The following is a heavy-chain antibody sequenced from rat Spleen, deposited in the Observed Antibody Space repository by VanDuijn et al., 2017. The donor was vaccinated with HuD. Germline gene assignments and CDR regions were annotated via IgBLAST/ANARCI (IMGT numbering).Heavy chain of an antibody. CDR3: TTATEGPYVLDA. CDR2: IWGDGNS. V-gene: IGHV2-13*01. D-gene: IGHD1-11*01. CDR1: GFSLSNYG. Sequence: QVQLKESGPGLVQPSQTLSLTCTVSGFSLSNYGVIWVRQPPGKGLDWMGVIWGDGNSNFNSALKSRLSISRDTSKNQVFLTMNSLQTDDTGTYYCTTATEGPYVLDAWGQGASVTVSS. J-gene: IGHJ4*01.